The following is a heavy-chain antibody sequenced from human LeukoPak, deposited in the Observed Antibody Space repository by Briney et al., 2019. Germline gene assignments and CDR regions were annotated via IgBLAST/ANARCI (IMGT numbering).Heavy chain of an antibody. D-gene: IGHD1-26*01. J-gene: IGHJ4*02. CDR1: GYSISSGYY. CDR3: ARRRRIVGATD. Sequence: NASETLSLTCTVSGYSISSGYYWGWIRQPPGKGLEWIGSIYYSGSTYYNPSLKSRVTISVDTSKNQFSLKLSSVTAADTAVYYCARRRRIVGATDWGQGTLVTVSS. V-gene: IGHV4-38-2*02. CDR2: IYYSGST.